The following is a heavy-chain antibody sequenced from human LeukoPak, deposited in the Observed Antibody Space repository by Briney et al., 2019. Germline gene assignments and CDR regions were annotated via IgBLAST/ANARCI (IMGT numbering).Heavy chain of an antibody. CDR3: AKDPLSGSYRGGWFDP. V-gene: IGHV3-9*01. CDR1: GFTFDDYA. CDR2: ISWNSGSI. D-gene: IGHD1-26*01. Sequence: GRSLRLSCAASGFTFDDYAMHWVRQAPGKGLEWVSGISWNSGSIGYADSVKGRFTISRDNAKNSLYLQMNSLRAEDTALYYCAKDPLSGSYRGGWFDPWGQGTLVTVS. J-gene: IGHJ5*02.